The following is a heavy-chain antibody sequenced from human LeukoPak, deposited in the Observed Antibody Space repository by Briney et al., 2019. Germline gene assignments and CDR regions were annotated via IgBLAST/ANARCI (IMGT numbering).Heavy chain of an antibody. D-gene: IGHD5-24*01. CDR2: ISSSSSYI. V-gene: IGHV3-21*01. Sequence: PGGSLRLSCAASGFTFSSYWMSWVRQAPGKGLEWVSSISSSSSYIYYADSVKGRFTISRDNAKNSLYLQMNSLRAEDTAVYYCARGGRRDGYNFGYWGQGTLVTVSS. CDR3: ARGGRRDGYNFGY. CDR1: GFTFSSYW. J-gene: IGHJ4*02.